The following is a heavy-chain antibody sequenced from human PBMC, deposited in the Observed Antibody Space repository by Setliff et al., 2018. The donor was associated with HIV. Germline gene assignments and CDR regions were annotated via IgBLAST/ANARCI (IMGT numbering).Heavy chain of an antibody. Sequence: ASVKVSCKASGYRSTGFAIHWVRQAPGQRFEWMGWINAGTGNTKYSQKFQDRVTISRDIHANTAYMELSSLRSEDTAIYYCARSLREYSYGSPDYWGPGTLVTVSS. CDR3: ARSLREYSYGSPDY. CDR2: INAGTGNT. CDR1: GYRSTGFA. J-gene: IGHJ4*02. V-gene: IGHV1-3*01. D-gene: IGHD5-18*01.